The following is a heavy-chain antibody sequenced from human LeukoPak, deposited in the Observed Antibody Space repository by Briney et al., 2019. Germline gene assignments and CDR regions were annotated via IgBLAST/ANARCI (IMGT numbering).Heavy chain of an antibody. V-gene: IGHV4-38-2*02. D-gene: IGHD5-24*01. CDR1: GYSISSGYD. J-gene: IGHJ3*02. Sequence: SETLSLTCTVSGYSISSGYDWGWIRQPPGKGLEWIGSIYYRRTTYYNPSLKSRVTISVDTSKNQFSLKLSSVTAADTAVYYCARRRIIRVATIGNLGFDIWGQGTMVTVSS. CDR3: ARRRIIRVATIGNLGFDI. CDR2: IYYRRTT.